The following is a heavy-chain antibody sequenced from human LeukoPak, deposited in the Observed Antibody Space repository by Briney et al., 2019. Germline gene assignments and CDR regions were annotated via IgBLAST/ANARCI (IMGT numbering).Heavy chain of an antibody. CDR2: ITSNGGTT. Sequence: PGGSLRLSCSASGFPFSNYAMHWVRPAPGKGLEYVSAITSNGGTTYYADSVKGRFTISRDNSKNTLYLQMSSLRADDTAVYYCLKDERGYSAYWGQGTLVTVSS. CDR3: LKDERGYSAY. CDR1: GFPFSNYA. V-gene: IGHV3-64D*06. J-gene: IGHJ4*02. D-gene: IGHD5-12*01.